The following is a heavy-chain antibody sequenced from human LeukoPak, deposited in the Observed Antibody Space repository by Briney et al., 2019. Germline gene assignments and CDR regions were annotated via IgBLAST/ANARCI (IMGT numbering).Heavy chain of an antibody. CDR1: GGTFSSYA. Sequence: SVKVSCKASGGTFSSYAISWVRQAPGQGLEWMGGIIPIFGTANYAQRFQGRVTITTDESTSTAYMELSSLRSEDTAVYYCARARRGTGSKGAFDIWGQGTMVTVSS. CDR2: IIPIFGTA. D-gene: IGHD1-1*01. CDR3: ARARRGTGSKGAFDI. V-gene: IGHV1-69*05. J-gene: IGHJ3*02.